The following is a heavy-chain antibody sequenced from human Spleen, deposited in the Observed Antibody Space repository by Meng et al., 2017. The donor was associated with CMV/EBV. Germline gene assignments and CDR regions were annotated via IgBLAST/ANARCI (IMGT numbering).Heavy chain of an antibody. CDR3: ARAGVGAASAFDY. J-gene: IGHJ4*02. Sequence: ASVKVSCKASGGTPSSYVISWLRQAPGQGLEWMGWVNPNSGGTNYAQNFQGRVTMTRDTSINTVYMELSSLRSDDTAVYYCARAGVGAASAFDYWGQGTLVTVSS. CDR1: GGTPSSYV. D-gene: IGHD1-26*01. V-gene: IGHV1-2*02. CDR2: VNPNSGGT.